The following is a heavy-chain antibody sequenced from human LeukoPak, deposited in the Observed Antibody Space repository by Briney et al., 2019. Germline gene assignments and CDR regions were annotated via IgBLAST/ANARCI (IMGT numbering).Heavy chain of an antibody. Sequence: ASVKVSCKASGGTFSSYAISWVRQAPGQGLEWMGGIIPIFGTAKYAQKFQGRVTITADESTSTAYMELSSLRSEDTAVYYCAKDFVVVPGNVNYFDYWGQGTLVTVSS. J-gene: IGHJ4*02. V-gene: IGHV1-69*13. D-gene: IGHD2-21*02. CDR1: GGTFSSYA. CDR2: IIPIFGTA. CDR3: AKDFVVVPGNVNYFDY.